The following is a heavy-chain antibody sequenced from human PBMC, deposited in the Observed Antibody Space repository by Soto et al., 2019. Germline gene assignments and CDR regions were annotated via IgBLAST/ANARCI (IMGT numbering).Heavy chain of an antibody. CDR1: GGTFSSYA. V-gene: IGHV1-69*12. D-gene: IGHD1-26*01. CDR3: ATTPPVGGYYYYGMDV. J-gene: IGHJ6*02. Sequence: QVQLVQSGAEVKKPGSSVKVSCKASGGTFSSYAISWVRQAPGQGLEWMGGIIPIFGTANYAQKFQGRVTITADESTSTDYMELSSLRSEDTAVYYCATTPPVGGYYYYGMDVWGQGTTVTVSS. CDR2: IIPIFGTA.